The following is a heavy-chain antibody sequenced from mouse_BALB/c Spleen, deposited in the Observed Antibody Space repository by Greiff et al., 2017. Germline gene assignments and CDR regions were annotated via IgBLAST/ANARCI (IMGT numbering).Heavy chain of an antibody. D-gene: IGHD2-4*01. V-gene: IGHV1-87*01. CDR1: GYTFTSYW. J-gene: IGHJ3*01. CDR3: ARAYYDYLAWFAY. Sequence: QVQLQQSGAELARPGASVKLSCKASGYTFTSYWMQWVKQRPGQGLEWIGAIYPGDGDTRYTQKFKGKATLTADKSSSTAYMQLSSLASEDSAVYYCARAYYDYLAWFAYWGQGTLVTVAA. CDR2: IYPGDGDT.